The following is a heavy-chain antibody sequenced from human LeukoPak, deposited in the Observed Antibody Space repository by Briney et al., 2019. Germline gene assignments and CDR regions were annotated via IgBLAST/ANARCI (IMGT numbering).Heavy chain of an antibody. J-gene: IGHJ4*02. CDR3: AKESS. CDR2: ISGSGGST. Sequence: QPGGSLRLSCAASGFTFRSYAMNWVRQAPGKGLEWVSGISGSGGSTYYADSVKGRFTISRDNSKNTLYLQMNSLRAEDTAVYYSAKESSWGQGTLVTVSS. V-gene: IGHV3-23*01. CDR1: GFTFRSYA.